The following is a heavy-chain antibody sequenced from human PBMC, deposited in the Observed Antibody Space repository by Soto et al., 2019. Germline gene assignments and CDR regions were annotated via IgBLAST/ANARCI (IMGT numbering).Heavy chain of an antibody. CDR1: AGTFRNFA. Sequence: QVQLVQSGAEVKKPGSSVKVCCKASAGTFRNFAFNWVLQAPGQGLEWMGGIIPIFGTAHYAQKFQARVTITADEFPSRAYVELSSLRAADTAVYYWARGGGSWYRDYLGQGTQFTVPS. V-gene: IGHV1-69*12. J-gene: IGHJ4*02. CDR2: IIPIFGTA. D-gene: IGHD6-13*01. CDR3: ARGGGSWYRDY.